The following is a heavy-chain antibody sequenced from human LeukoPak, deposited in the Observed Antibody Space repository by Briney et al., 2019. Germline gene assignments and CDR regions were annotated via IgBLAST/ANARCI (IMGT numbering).Heavy chain of an antibody. CDR2: IKQDGSEK. CDR1: GFTFSSYW. D-gene: IGHD6-13*01. J-gene: IGHJ4*02. V-gene: IGHV3-7*05. CDR3: ARVEQQPNSYYFDY. Sequence: GGSLRLSCAASGFTFSSYWMSWVRQAPGKGLEWVANIKQDGSEKYYVDSVKGRFTISRDNAKNSLYLQMNSLRAEDTAVYYCARVEQQPNSYYFDYRGQGTLVTVSS.